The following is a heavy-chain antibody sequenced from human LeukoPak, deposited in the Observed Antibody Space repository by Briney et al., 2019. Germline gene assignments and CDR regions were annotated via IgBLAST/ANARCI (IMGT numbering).Heavy chain of an antibody. D-gene: IGHD2-21*02. V-gene: IGHV3-11*01. CDR1: GFTFSDYY. CDR2: ISSSGSTI. J-gene: IGHJ3*02. Sequence: GGSLRLSCAASGFTFSDYYMSWIRQAPGKGLEWVSYISSSGSTIYYADSVKGRFTISRDNAKNSLYLQMNSLRAEDTAVYYCARAMVTQMVSDGFDIWGQGTMVTVSS. CDR3: ARAMVTQMVSDGFDI.